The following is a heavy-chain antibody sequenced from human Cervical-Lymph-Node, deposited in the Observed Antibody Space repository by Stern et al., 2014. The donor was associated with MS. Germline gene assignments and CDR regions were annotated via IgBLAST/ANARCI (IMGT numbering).Heavy chain of an antibody. CDR3: ARDRPYSSGWSYGMDV. CDR2: INPNSGGT. CDR1: GYTFTGYY. V-gene: IGHV1-2*04. J-gene: IGHJ6*02. D-gene: IGHD6-19*01. Sequence: QVQLGQSGAEVKKPGASVKVSCKASGYTFTGYYMHWVRQAPGQGLEWMGWINPNSGGTNYAQKFQGWVPMTRDTSISTAYMELSRLRSDDTAVYYCARDRPYSSGWSYGMDVWGQGTTVTVSS.